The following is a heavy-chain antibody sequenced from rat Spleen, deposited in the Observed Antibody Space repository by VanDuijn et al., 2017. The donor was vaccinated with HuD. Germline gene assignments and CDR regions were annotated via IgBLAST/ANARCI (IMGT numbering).Heavy chain of an antibody. J-gene: IGHJ2*01. Sequence: EVQLVESGGGLVQPGRSMKLSCAASGFTFSNYYMAWVRQAPTKGLEWVAYISTGGTSTYYRDSVKGRFTISRDDAKSFLYLQMDSLRSEDTATYYCARSVFDYWGQGVMVTVSS. CDR3: ARSVFDY. V-gene: IGHV5-25*01. CDR1: GFTFSNYY. CDR2: ISTGGTST.